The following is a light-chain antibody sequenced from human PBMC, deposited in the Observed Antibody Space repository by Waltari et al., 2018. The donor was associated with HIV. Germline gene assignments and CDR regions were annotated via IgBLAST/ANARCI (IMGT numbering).Light chain of an antibody. CDR2: DNN. Sequence: QPVLTQPPSVSAAPGRSVTITCSGSTSNIETNYVSWYQQIPGTAPKLLIEDNNERPSGIPERFSCSKSATSATLGITGLQTGDEAEYFCGTWDSSLNTPVFGGGSRLTVL. CDR1: TSNIETNY. CDR3: GTWDSSLNTPV. V-gene: IGLV1-51*01. J-gene: IGLJ2*01.